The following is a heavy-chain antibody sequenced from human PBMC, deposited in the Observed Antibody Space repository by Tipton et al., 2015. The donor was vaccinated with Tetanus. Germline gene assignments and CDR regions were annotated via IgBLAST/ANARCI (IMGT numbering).Heavy chain of an antibody. J-gene: IGHJ1*01. D-gene: IGHD2-8*02. Sequence: TLSLTCSVSDGSSRNCYWSWIRQPPGKGLEWIGNIYSSGSANYNPPLRSRVTISVARSENQISLKMTSVTAADTAVYYCAGVTAQRTELYFEHWGQGTQVTVSS. V-gene: IGHV4-59*01. CDR2: IYSSGSA. CDR1: DGSSRNCY. CDR3: AGVTAQRTELYFEH.